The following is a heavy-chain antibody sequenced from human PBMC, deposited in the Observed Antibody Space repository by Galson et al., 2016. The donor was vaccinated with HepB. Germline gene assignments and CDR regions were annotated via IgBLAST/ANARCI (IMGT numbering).Heavy chain of an antibody. CDR3: ARDLGVRGYGREPRDAYDL. V-gene: IGHV3-53*01. D-gene: IGHD3-10*01. CDR1: GFTVSNNY. Sequence: PLRLSCAASGFTVSNNYMTWVRQAPGKGLEWVSAIYSTGSTKYADSVKGRFTISRDSSKNTVDLQMNNLRAEDTAMYFCARDLGVRGYGREPRDAYDLWGQGTMVSVSS. CDR2: IYSTGST. J-gene: IGHJ3*01.